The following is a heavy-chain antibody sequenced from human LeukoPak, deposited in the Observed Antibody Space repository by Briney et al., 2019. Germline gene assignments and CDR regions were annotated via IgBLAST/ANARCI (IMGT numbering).Heavy chain of an antibody. J-gene: IGHJ5*02. D-gene: IGHD6-6*01. CDR1: GGSISSYY. V-gene: IGHV4-59*08. CDR2: DYYTGST. CDR3: TRRGGSSSSDWFDP. Sequence: SATLPLTCTVSGGSISSYYWSWIRQPPGKGLEWIGHDYYTGSTSYNPSLKSRVTISGDTSKNQFSLELSSVTAADTAVYYCTRRGGSSSSDWFDPWGQGTLVTVSS.